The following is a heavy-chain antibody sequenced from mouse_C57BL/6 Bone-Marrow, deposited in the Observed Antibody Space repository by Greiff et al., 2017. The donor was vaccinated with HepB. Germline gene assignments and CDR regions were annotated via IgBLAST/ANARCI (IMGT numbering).Heavy chain of an antibody. V-gene: IGHV1-50*01. CDR2: IDPSDSYT. J-gene: IGHJ4*01. CDR3: ANWAMDY. D-gene: IGHD4-1*01. Sequence: QVHVKQSGAELVKPGASVKLSCKASGYTFTSYWMQWVKQRPGQGLEWIGEIDPSDSYTNYNQKFKGKATLTVDTSSSTAYMQLSSLTSEDSAVYYCANWAMDYWGQGTSVTVSS. CDR1: GYTFTSYW.